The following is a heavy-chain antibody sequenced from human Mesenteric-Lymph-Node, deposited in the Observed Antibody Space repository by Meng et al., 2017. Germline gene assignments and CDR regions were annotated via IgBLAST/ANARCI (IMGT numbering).Heavy chain of an antibody. CDR3: ARGRWWLALQYYFDY. Sequence: SETLSLTCNVSGGSVSSQSYQWSWIRQPPGKGLEWIGEINHSGSTNYNPSLKSRVTISVDTSKNQFSLKLSSVTAADTAVYYCARGRWWLALQYYFDYWGQGTLVTVSS. J-gene: IGHJ4*02. CDR1: GGSVSSQSYQ. V-gene: IGHV4-34*01. D-gene: IGHD2-15*01. CDR2: INHSGST.